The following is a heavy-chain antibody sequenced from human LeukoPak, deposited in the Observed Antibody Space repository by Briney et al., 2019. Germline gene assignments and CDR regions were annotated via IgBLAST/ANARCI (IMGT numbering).Heavy chain of an antibody. Sequence: PGGSLRLSCAASGFIFSDAAMTWVRQAPGKGLEWVSLIGSVGHSTYYGDSVKGRFTISRDNSKNTLSLQMNSLRVEDTAIYYCAKDIELSILGLGTMVTVSS. CDR3: AKDIELSI. CDR2: IGSVGHST. V-gene: IGHV3-23*01. D-gene: IGHD3-16*02. CDR1: GFIFSDAA. J-gene: IGHJ3*02.